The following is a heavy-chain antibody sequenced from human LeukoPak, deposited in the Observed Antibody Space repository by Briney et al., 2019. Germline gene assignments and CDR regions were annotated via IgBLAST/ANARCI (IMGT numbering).Heavy chain of an antibody. CDR1: GFTFSSYA. V-gene: IGHV3-23*01. CDR2: ISGSGGST. J-gene: IGHJ4*02. Sequence: GGSLRLSCAASGFTFSSYAMSWVRQAPGKGLEWVSAISGSGGSTYYADSVKGRFTISRDNSKNTLYLQMNSLRAEDTALYYCARTNDYGDYEGIDYWGQGTLVTVSS. D-gene: IGHD4-17*01. CDR3: ARTNDYGDYEGIDY.